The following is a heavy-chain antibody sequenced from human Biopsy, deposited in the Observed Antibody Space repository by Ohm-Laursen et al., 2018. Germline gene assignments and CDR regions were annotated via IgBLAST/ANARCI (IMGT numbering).Heavy chain of an antibody. CDR3: ARDRGFYSDRTVPGYFDL. Sequence: GTLSLTCTVSGDSISSYYWSWIRQPPGKGLEWIGYVSYTGSTDYNPSLQSRVTISVDTSKNHFSLRLRSVPPADPAIYYCARDRGFYSDRTVPGYFDLWGRGTLVTVSS. V-gene: IGHV4-59*01. CDR1: GDSISSYY. CDR2: VSYTGST. J-gene: IGHJ2*01. D-gene: IGHD3-22*01.